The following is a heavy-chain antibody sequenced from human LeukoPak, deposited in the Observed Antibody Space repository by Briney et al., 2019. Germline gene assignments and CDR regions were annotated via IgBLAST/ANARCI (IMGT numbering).Heavy chain of an antibody. CDR1: AFTFSSYE. V-gene: IGHV3-48*03. J-gene: IGHJ5*01. Sequence: GRSLRLSCAASAFTFSSYEMNWVRQAPGKGLEWVSYISSSGSTIYYADSVKGRFTISRDNAKNSLYLQMNSLRAEDTAVYYCAKEGAYPIITYDSWGQGALVTVSS. CDR3: AKEGAYPIITYDS. D-gene: IGHD3-10*01. CDR2: ISSSGSTI.